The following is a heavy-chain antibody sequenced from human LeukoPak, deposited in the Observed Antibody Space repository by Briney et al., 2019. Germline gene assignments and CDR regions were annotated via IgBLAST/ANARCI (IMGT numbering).Heavy chain of an antibody. J-gene: IGHJ4*02. V-gene: IGHV5-51*01. CDR1: GYRFTNHW. CDR2: IYPGDSDT. CDR3: ARRRCGSYSDY. Sequence: GESLKISCQGSGYRFTNHWIAWVRQMPGKGLEWMGIIYPGDSDTRYGPSFQGQVTISADKSISTAYLQWSSLEASDTAMYYCARRRCGSYSDYWGQGTLVTDSS. D-gene: IGHD1-26*01.